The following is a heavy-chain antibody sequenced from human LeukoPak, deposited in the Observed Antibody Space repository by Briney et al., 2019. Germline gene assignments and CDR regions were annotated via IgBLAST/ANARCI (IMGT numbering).Heavy chain of an antibody. CDR3: ARWPPYYYDSSGYSAYYYYGMDV. V-gene: IGHV1-18*01. J-gene: IGHJ6*02. Sequence: ASVKVSCKASGYTFTSDGISWVRQAPGQGLEWMGWISAYNGNTNYAQKLQGRVTMTTDTSTSTAYMELRSLRSDDTAVYYCARWPPYYYDSSGYSAYYYYGMDVWGQGTTVTVSS. D-gene: IGHD3-22*01. CDR2: ISAYNGNT. CDR1: GYTFTSDG.